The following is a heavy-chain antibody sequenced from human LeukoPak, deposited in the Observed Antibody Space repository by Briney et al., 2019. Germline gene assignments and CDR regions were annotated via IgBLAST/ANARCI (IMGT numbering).Heavy chain of an antibody. V-gene: IGHV4-59*01. J-gene: IGHJ4*02. D-gene: IGHD5-18*01. CDR1: GGSISSYY. CDR3: ARSHKAMAGEGLFDY. CDR2: IYYSENT. Sequence: SETLSLTCTVSGGSISSYYWSWIRQPPGKGLEWIGYIYYSENTNYNPSLKSRVTISVDTSKNQFSLKLSTVTAANTAVYYCARSHKAMAGEGLFDYWGQGTLVTVSS.